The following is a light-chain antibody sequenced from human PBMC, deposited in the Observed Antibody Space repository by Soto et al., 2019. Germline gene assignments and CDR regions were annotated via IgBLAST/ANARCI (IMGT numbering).Light chain of an antibody. CDR2: RAS. J-gene: IGKJ1*01. CDR1: QSISSS. Sequence: DIQMTRSPSSLSESVGDRVTISCRSSQSISSSLNWYQKKAGTAPRLLISRASSVQAGVPPRFSGSGSGRDFTLTISSLRPEDIGTYFCQQSYSSPWTFGPGTRVEI. V-gene: IGKV1-39*01. CDR3: QQSYSSPWT.